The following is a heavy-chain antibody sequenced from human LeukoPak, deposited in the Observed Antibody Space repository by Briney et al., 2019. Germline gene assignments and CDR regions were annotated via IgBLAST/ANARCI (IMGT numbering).Heavy chain of an antibody. CDR1: GFTFDDYA. V-gene: IGHV3-23*01. J-gene: IGHJ6*02. D-gene: IGHD3-10*01. CDR3: AKDGMVRGVSARSMDV. CDR2: ISGSGGST. Sequence: PGGSLRLSCAASGFTFDDYAMHWVRQAPGKGLEWVSGISGSGGSTYYADSVKGRFTISRDNSKNTLYLQMNSLRAEDTAVYYCAKDGMVRGVSARSMDVWGQGTTVTVSS.